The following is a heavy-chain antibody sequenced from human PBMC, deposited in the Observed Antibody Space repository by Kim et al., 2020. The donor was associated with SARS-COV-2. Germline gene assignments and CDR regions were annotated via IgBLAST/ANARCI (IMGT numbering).Heavy chain of an antibody. D-gene: IGHD1-26*01. Sequence: ASVKVSCKASGYTFTSHALHLVRQAPGQRREWMGWINTDNSNTKYSQRFQGRITFIRDTSANTVYLELNSLRSDDTAVYYCARDDYSGSYYFDLWGQGTLVTVSS. V-gene: IGHV1-3*04. CDR2: INTDNSNT. CDR1: GYTFTSHA. CDR3: ARDDYSGSYYFDL. J-gene: IGHJ4*02.